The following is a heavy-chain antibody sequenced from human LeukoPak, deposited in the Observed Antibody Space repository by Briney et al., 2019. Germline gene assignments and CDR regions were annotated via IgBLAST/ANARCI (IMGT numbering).Heavy chain of an antibody. Sequence: SETLSLTCAVYGGSFSGYYWSWIRQPPGKGLEWIGEINHSGSTNYNPSLKSRVTISVDTFKNQFSLKLSSVTAADTAVYYCARGGNWNARAFDIWGQGTMVSVSS. V-gene: IGHV4-34*01. CDR2: INHSGST. J-gene: IGHJ3*02. CDR3: ARGGNWNARAFDI. D-gene: IGHD1-20*01. CDR1: GGSFSGYY.